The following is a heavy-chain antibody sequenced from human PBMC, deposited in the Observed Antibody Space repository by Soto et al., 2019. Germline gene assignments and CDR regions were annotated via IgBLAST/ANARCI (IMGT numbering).Heavy chain of an antibody. Sequence: PGGSLRLSCAASGFTFSSYGMHWVRQAPGKGLEWVAVIWYDGSNKYYADSVKGRFTISRDNSKNTLYLQMNSLRAEDTAVYYCARLYYYYFMDFWGKGTTVTVSS. V-gene: IGHV3-33*01. CDR3: ARLYYYYFMDF. J-gene: IGHJ6*03. CDR2: IWYDGSNK. CDR1: GFTFSSYG.